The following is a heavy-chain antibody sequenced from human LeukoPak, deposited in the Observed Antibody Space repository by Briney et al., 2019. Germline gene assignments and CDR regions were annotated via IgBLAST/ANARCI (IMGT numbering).Heavy chain of an antibody. CDR1: GGSISSYY. CDR3: ARIVQITGTIPH. V-gene: IGHV4-59*08. D-gene: IGHD1-1*01. J-gene: IGHJ4*02. Sequence: SETLSLTCTVSGGSISSYYWSWIRQSPGKGLECIGYIHYTGSTNYNPSLKSRVTISVDTAKNKFFLRLGSVTAADTAVYYCARIVQITGTIPHWGQGTLVTVSS. CDR2: IHYTGST.